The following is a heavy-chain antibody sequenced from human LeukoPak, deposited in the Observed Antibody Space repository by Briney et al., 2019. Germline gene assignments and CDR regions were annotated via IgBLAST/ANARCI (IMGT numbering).Heavy chain of an antibody. CDR2: SNLNGGST. J-gene: IGHJ4*02. CDR1: GFTFDDYG. D-gene: IGHD4-17*01. V-gene: IGHV3-20*04. CDR3: VRDNDYGDSRRFDY. Sequence: GGSLTLSCAASGFTFDDYGMNWVRQAPGKGLEGGSYSNLNGGSTHYADSVKGRFTISRDNAKNSLYLQMNSLRAEDTALYYCVRDNDYGDSRRFDYWGQGTLVTVSS.